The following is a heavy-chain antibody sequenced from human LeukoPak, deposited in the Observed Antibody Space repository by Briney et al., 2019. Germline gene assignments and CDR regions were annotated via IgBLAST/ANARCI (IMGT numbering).Heavy chain of an antibody. CDR3: ARAKYSNCFDY. CDR1: GYSISSGYY. J-gene: IGHJ4*02. CDR2: IYHSGST. V-gene: IGHV4-38-2*02. Sequence: TSETLSLTCTVSGYSISSGYYWGWIRQPPGKGLEWIGSIYHSGSTYYNPSLKSRVTISVDTSKNQFSLKLSSVTAADTAVYYCARAKYSNCFDYWGQGTLVTASS. D-gene: IGHD4-11*01.